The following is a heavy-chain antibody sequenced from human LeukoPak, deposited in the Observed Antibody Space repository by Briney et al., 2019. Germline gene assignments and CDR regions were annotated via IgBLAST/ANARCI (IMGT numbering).Heavy chain of an antibody. J-gene: IGHJ4*02. V-gene: IGHV3-23*01. Sequence: QPGGSLRLSCAVSGITLSNYGMSWVRQAPGKGLEWVAGISDSGGSTNYADSVKGRFTISRDNPKNTLYLQMNSLRAEDTAVYYCSRDQEMATIPLDYLGQGTLVTVSS. D-gene: IGHD5-24*01. CDR3: SRDQEMATIPLDY. CDR2: ISDSGGST. CDR1: GITLSNYG.